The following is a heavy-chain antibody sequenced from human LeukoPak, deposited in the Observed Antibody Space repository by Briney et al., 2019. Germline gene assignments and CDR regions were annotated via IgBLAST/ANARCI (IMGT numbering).Heavy chain of an antibody. CDR2: ISYDGSNK. V-gene: IGHV3-30*04. CDR3: ARPPGGYYDSSGYYDY. D-gene: IGHD3-22*01. J-gene: IGHJ4*02. Sequence: GRSLRLSCAASGFPFSSYTMRWVRQAPGKGLEWVAVISYDGSNKYYADSVKGRFTISRDNSKNTLYLQMNSLRAEDTAVYYCARPPGGYYDSSGYYDYWGQGTLVTVSS. CDR1: GFPFSSYT.